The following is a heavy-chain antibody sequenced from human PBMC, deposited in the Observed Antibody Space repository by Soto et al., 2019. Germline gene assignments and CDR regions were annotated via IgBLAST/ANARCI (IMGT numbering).Heavy chain of an antibody. CDR1: GYSFTNYG. D-gene: IGHD6-13*01. V-gene: IGHV1-18*01. CDR3: ARDRGSSLDY. Sequence: QVQLVQSGAEVKKPGASVKVSCKASGYSFTNYGVSWVRQVPGQGLEWMGWFSNYNGNTNYAQKLQGRITMTTDTSTTTAYMELRNLRSDATAVYYCARDRGSSLDYWGQGTLVTVSS. J-gene: IGHJ4*02. CDR2: FSNYNGNT.